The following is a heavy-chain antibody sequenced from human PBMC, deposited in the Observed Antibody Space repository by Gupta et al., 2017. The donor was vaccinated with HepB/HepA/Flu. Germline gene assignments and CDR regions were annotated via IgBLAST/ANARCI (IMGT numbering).Heavy chain of an antibody. CDR3: AIVLGIDGVYYYGMDV. D-gene: IGHD3-10*01. Sequence: QVQLVESGGGVVQPGRSLRLSCAASGFTFSSYGMHWVRQAPGKGLEWVAVIWYDGSNKYYADDVKGRITISRENYKNTRDLKRKRLRAEETAGYYCAIVLGIDGVYYYGMDVGGQGTTVTVSS. J-gene: IGHJ6*02. CDR2: IWYDGSNK. CDR1: GFTFSSYG. V-gene: IGHV3-33*01.